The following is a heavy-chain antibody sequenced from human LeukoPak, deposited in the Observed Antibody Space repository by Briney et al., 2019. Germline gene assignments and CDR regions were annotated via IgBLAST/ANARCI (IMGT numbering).Heavy chain of an antibody. CDR2: INPSGGST. CDR1: GYTFTSYY. J-gene: IGHJ4*02. Sequence: ASVKVSCKASGYTFTSYYMHWVRQAPGQGLEWMGIINPSGGSTSYAQKFQGRVTMTRDTSTSTVYMELSSLRSEDTAVYYCARALVSVVVAADAWSFDYWGQGTLVTVSS. V-gene: IGHV1-46*01. CDR3: ARALVSVVVAADAWSFDY. D-gene: IGHD2-15*01.